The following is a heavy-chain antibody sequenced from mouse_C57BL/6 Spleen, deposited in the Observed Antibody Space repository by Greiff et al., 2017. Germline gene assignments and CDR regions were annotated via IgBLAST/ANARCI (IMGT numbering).Heavy chain of an antibody. CDR3: AKGEHYGRGFFDY. CDR2: IYPGSGST. J-gene: IGHJ2*01. Sequence: VQLQQPGAELVKPGASVTMSCKASGYTFTSYWITWVKQRPGQGLEWIGDIYPGSGSTNYNEKFKSKATLTVDTSSSTAYMQLSSLTSEDSAVXYCAKGEHYGRGFFDYWGQGATLTVSS. V-gene: IGHV1-55*01. D-gene: IGHD1-1*01. CDR1: GYTFTSYW.